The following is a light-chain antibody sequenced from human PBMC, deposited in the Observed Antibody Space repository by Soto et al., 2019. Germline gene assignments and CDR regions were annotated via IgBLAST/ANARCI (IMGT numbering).Light chain of an antibody. V-gene: IGLV2-14*01. CDR2: EVS. CDR3: NSYTSSSTLV. J-gene: IGLJ2*01. Sequence: ALTQPASVSGSPGQSITISCTGTSSDVGGYNYVSWYQQHPGKVPKLMIYEVSNRPSGVSNRFSGSKSGNTASLTISGLQAEDEADYYCNSYTSSSTLVFGGGTKLTVL. CDR1: SSDVGGYNY.